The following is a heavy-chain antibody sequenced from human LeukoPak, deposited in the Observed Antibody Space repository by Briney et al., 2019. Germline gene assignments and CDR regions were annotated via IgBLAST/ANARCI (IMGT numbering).Heavy chain of an antibody. V-gene: IGHV4-59*01. J-gene: IGHJ4*02. CDR3: ARAGRAGDYGYYFDY. Sequence: PSETLSLTCTVSGGFISTYYWTWIRQPPGKGLGWMGYVYNSGSTNYNHSLKTRVTISVDTSKNQFSLKLYSVTAADTAIYYCARAGRAGDYGYYFDYWGQGALVTVPS. D-gene: IGHD4-17*01. CDR2: VYNSGST. CDR1: GGFISTYY.